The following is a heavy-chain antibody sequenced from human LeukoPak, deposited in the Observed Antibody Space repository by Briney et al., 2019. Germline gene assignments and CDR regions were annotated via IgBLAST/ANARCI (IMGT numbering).Heavy chain of an antibody. Sequence: PSETLSLTCGVYGGSFSGYYWSWIRQPPGKGLEWIGEIDHSGSTNYNPSLKSRVTISVDTSKNQFSLKLSSVTAADTAVYYCARERSSGWYCAFDIWGQGTMVTVSS. V-gene: IGHV4-34*01. CDR2: IDHSGST. D-gene: IGHD6-19*01. J-gene: IGHJ3*02. CDR3: ARERSSGWYCAFDI. CDR1: GGSFSGYY.